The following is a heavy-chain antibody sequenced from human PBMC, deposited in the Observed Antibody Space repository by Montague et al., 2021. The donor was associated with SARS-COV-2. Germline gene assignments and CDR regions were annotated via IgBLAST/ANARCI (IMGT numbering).Heavy chain of an antibody. CDR2: IYYSGST. CDR3: ARHGSSGYFDWLGD. J-gene: IGHJ4*02. D-gene: IGHD3-9*01. V-gene: IGHV4-39*01. Sequence: SETLSFTCTVSGGSISSSSYYWGWIRQPPGKGLEWIGSIYYSGSTYYNPSLKSRVTISVDTSKNQFSLKLSSVTAADTAVYYCARHGSSGYFDWLGDWGQGTLVTVFS. CDR1: GGSISSSSYY.